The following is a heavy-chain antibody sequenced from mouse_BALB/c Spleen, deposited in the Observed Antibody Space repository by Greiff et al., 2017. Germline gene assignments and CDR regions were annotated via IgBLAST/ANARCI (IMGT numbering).Heavy chain of an antibody. Sequence: VQLQQSGAELVRPGTSVKVSCKASGYAFTNYLIEWVKQRPGQGLEWIGVINPGSGGTNYNEKFKGKATLTADKSSSTAYMQLSSLTSDDSAVYFCALLTGTFAYWGQGTLVTVSA. CDR1: GYAFTNYL. D-gene: IGHD4-1*01. J-gene: IGHJ3*01. V-gene: IGHV1-54*01. CDR2: INPGSGGT. CDR3: ALLTGTFAY.